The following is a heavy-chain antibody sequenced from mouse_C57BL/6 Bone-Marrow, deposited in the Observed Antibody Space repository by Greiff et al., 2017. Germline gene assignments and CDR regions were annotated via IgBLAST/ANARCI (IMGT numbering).Heavy chain of an antibody. CDR1: GYTFTSYW. V-gene: IGHV1-64*01. D-gene: IGHD2-5*01. CDR2: IHPNSGST. CDR3: ANAYNSNPVLVRY. J-gene: IGHJ2*01. Sequence: QVQLKQPGAELVKPGASVKLSCKASGYTFTSYWMHWVKQWPGQGLEWIGMIHPNSGSTNYNEKFKSKATLTVDKSSSTAYMLLSSLTSEDSAVYDCANAYNSNPVLVRYWGQGTTLTVSS.